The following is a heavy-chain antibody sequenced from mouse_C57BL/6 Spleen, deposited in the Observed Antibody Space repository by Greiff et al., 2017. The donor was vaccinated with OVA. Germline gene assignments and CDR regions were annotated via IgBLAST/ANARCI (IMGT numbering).Heavy chain of an antibody. V-gene: IGHV1-82*01. J-gene: IGHJ2*01. CDR2: IYPGDGDT. CDR3: AEGDGYYSWYFDY. D-gene: IGHD2-3*01. CDR1: GYAFSSSW. Sequence: QVQLQQSGPELVKPGASVKISCKASGYAFSSSWMNWVQQRPGKGLEWIGRIYPGDGDTNYNGQFKGKATLTADKSSSTAYMQLRSLTSEASAVYICAEGDGYYSWYFDYWGQVTTLTVSS.